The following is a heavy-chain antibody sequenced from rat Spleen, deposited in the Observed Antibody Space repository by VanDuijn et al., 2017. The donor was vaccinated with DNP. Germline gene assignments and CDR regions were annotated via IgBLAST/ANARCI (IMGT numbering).Heavy chain of an antibody. V-gene: IGHV5-58*01. CDR2: ISNIGGTT. Sequence: EVQLVESGGGLVQPGKSLKLSCVVSGFTFSNYWMYWIRQAPGKGLEWVASISNIGGTTYYPDSVKGRFVISRDNAENTVYLQMNSLRSEDTATYYCVNDLRGGVQCEGRLRVYLDYWGQGVMVTVSS. CDR1: GFTFSNYW. CDR3: VNDLRGGVQCEGRLRVYLDY. J-gene: IGHJ2*01. D-gene: IGHD1-9*01.